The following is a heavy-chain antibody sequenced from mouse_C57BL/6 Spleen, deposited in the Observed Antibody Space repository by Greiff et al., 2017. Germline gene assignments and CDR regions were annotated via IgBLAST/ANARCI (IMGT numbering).Heavy chain of an antibody. CDR1: GFTFSNYW. CDR2: IRLKSDNYAT. V-gene: IGHV6-3*01. J-gene: IGHJ4*01. Sequence: EVKLVESGGGLVQPGGSMKLSCVASGFTFSNYWMNWVRQSPEKGLEWVAQIRLKSDNYATHYAESVKGRFTISRDDSKSSVYLQMNNLRAEDTGIYYCTATVVVEDYWGQGTSVTVSS. CDR3: TATVVVEDY. D-gene: IGHD1-1*01.